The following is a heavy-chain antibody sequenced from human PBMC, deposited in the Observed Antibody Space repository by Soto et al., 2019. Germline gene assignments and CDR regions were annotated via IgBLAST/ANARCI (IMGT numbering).Heavy chain of an antibody. J-gene: IGHJ1*01. Sequence: QVQLVESGGGVVQPGRSQRLSYAASGFISSIYETGWVRQAPGKGLEWVAIICFDETNYYSVESVKGRFTSSRDNSKNTLFLQMNSLRVGDKVFYYCAEEEGGVVVIVAGSWGQDTLVTVSS. CDR2: ICFDETNY. CDR3: AEEEGGVVVIVAGS. V-gene: IGHV3-33*06. D-gene: IGHD2-21*01. CDR1: GFISSIYE.